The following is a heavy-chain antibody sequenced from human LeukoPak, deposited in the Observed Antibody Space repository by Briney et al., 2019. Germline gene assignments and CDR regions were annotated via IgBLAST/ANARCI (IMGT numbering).Heavy chain of an antibody. CDR1: GGSISSSSYY. D-gene: IGHD3-22*01. V-gene: IGHV4-39*01. CDR3: ARMIGDDAFDI. CDR2: IYYSGTT. Sequence: KPSDTLSLTCTVSGGSISSSSYYWDWIRQPPGKGLEWIGTIYYSGTTYYNPSLKSRVTISVDTSRNQFSLKLSSVTATDTAVYYCARMIGDDAFDIWGQGTMVTVSS. J-gene: IGHJ3*02.